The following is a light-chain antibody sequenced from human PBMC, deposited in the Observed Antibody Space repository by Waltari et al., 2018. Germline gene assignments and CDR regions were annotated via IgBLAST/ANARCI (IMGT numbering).Light chain of an antibody. CDR1: SSDVGAYSS. Sequence: QSALTQPASVSGSPGQSITISCSGTSSDVGAYSSVSWYQHPPGTAPQLMIFEVSTRPSGVSDRFSGSKSGNTASLTSSGLQAEDEADYYCSSFTTTSTWVFGGGTKLTVL. CDR3: SSFTTTSTWV. J-gene: IGLJ3*02. V-gene: IGLV2-14*01. CDR2: EVS.